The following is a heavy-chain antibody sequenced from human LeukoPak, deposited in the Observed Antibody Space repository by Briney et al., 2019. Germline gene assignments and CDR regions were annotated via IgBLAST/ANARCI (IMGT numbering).Heavy chain of an antibody. J-gene: IGHJ6*02. CDR3: AKDISSGNYYYYYGMDA. CDR1: GFTFDDYA. CDR2: ISWNSGSI. Sequence: GGSLRLSCAASGFTFDDYAMHWVRQAPGKGLEWVSGISWNSGSIGYADSVKGRFTISRDNAKNSLYLQMNSLRAEDTALYYCAKDISSGNYYYYYGMDAWGQGTTVTVSS. V-gene: IGHV3-9*01. D-gene: IGHD6-19*01.